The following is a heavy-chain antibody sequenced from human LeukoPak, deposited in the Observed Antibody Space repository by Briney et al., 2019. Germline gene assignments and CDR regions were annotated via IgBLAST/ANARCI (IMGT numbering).Heavy chain of an antibody. CDR1: GFTFSSYA. CDR3: VKVGKYYGSGSYKYYYGMDV. D-gene: IGHD3-10*01. Sequence: GGSLRLSCSASGFTFSSYAMHWVRQAPGKGLEYVSAISSNGGSTYYADSMKGRFTISRDNSKNTLYLQMSSLRAEDTAVYYCVKVGKYYGSGSYKYYYGMDVWGKGTTATVSS. J-gene: IGHJ6*04. CDR2: ISSNGGST. V-gene: IGHV3-64D*06.